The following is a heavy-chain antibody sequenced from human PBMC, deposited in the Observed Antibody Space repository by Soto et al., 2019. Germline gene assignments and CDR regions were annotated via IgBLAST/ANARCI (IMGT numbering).Heavy chain of an antibody. CDR3: ARDLYNWNFYYGMDV. Sequence: GGSLSLSCTASGFNFSRYWTHWVRQVPGKGLEWVSYISSSGSTIYYADSVKGRFTISRDNAKNSLYLQMNSLRAEDTAVYYCARDLYNWNFYYGMDVWGQGTTVTVSS. CDR1: GFNFSRYW. CDR2: ISSSGSTI. V-gene: IGHV3-48*03. J-gene: IGHJ6*02. D-gene: IGHD1-1*01.